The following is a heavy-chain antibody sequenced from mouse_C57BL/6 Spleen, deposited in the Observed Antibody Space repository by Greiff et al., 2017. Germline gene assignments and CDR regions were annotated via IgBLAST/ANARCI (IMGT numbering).Heavy chain of an antibody. CDR1: GYTFTSYW. CDR3: ARMGGNYALDY. D-gene: IGHD2-1*01. CDR2: IHPNSGST. Sequence: QVQLQQSGAELVKPGASVKLSCKASGYTFTSYWMHWVKQRPGQGLEWIGMIHPNSGSTNYNEKFKSKATLTVDKSSSTAYMQLSSLTSEDSAVYYCARMGGNYALDYWGQGTTLTVSS. J-gene: IGHJ2*01. V-gene: IGHV1-64*01.